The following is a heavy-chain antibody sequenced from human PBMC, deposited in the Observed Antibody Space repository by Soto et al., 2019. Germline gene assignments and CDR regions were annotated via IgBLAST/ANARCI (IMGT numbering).Heavy chain of an antibody. CDR1: GYTLTGYD. D-gene: IGHD3-16*01. CDR3: ARDFFDIMSYYHYYGMDG. Sequence: ASVKVSCKASGYTLTGYDMHWVRQAPGQGLALMGMISTTCGGTESVQKVQGWVTMTRETSMSTAKTGLSRLRSDDAAVYYWARDFFDIMSYYHYYGMDGARQVSLVTF. CDR2: ISTTCGGT. V-gene: IGHV1-2*04. J-gene: IGHJ6*01.